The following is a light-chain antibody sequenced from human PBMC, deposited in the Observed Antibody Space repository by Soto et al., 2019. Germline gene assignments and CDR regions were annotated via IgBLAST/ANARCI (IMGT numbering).Light chain of an antibody. CDR3: MQGTYWPPRT. CDR1: QSLLYSDGNTY. V-gene: IGKV2-30*01. J-gene: IGKJ1*01. CDR2: KVS. Sequence: DVVMTQSPLSLPVTLGQPASISCRSSQSLLYSDGNTYLSWFQQMPGQSPRRLIYKVSIRDSGVPDRFSGSGSGTDFTLKITRVEAEDVGVYYGMQGTYWPPRTFGQGTKVEIK.